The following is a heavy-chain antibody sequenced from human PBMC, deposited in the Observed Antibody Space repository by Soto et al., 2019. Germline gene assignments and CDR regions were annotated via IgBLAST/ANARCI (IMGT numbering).Heavy chain of an antibody. J-gene: IGHJ4*02. CDR3: ATRPPDNTYRAVFDF. CDR2: ITDSGGTT. D-gene: IGHD3-16*02. Sequence: GGSLRLSCEGSGFTFSSHAMSWVRQAPGKGLYWVSGITDSGGTTYYADSVKGRFTISRDNSKNTVYLQMNSLTAEDSAIYYCATRPPDNTYRAVFDFWGQGTLVTVSS. V-gene: IGHV3-23*01. CDR1: GFTFSSHA.